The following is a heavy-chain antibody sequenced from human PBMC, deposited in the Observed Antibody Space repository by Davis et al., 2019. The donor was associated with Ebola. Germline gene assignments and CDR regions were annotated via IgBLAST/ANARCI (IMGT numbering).Heavy chain of an antibody. CDR2: IKQDGSEK. CDR1: GFTFSSYW. CDR3: AREYEAVGATIKYYYYMDV. D-gene: IGHD1-26*01. Sequence: PGGSLRLSCAASGFTFSSYWMSWVRQAPGKGLEWVANIKQDGSEKYYVDSVKGRFTISRDNAKNSLYLQMNSLRAEDTAVYYCAREYEAVGATIKYYYYMDVWGKGTTVTVSS. J-gene: IGHJ6*03. V-gene: IGHV3-7*01.